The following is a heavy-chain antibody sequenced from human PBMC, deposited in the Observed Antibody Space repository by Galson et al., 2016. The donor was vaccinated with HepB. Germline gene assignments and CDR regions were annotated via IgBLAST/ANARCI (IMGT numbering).Heavy chain of an antibody. D-gene: IGHD5/OR15-5a*01. CDR3: AKIRLQCLSLSKTCSGVGLDY. CDR2: IYHSGDT. J-gene: IGHJ4*02. Sequence: SETLSLTCAVSGDSIRTNTWWHWVRQFPGKGLEWIGEIYHSGDTNYNPSLKSRVTMSVDRSKNQFSLQLSAVTAADTAVYYCAKIRLQCLSLSKTCSGVGLDYGGQGTLVTVSS. CDR1: GDSIRTNTW. V-gene: IGHV4-4*02.